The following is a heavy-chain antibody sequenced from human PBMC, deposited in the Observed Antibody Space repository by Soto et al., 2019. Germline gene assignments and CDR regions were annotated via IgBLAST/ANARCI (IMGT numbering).Heavy chain of an antibody. V-gene: IGHV4-59*01. D-gene: IGHD6-6*01. CDR3: ARVAAARGPGGYYYYYMDV. CDR1: GGSFSGYY. Sequence: SDTLSLTCAVYGGSFSGYYWSWIRQPPGKGLEWIGYIYYSGSTNYNPSLKSRVTISVDTSKNQFSLKLSSVTAADTAVYYCARVAAARGPGGYYYYYMDVWGKGTTVNVSS. CDR2: IYYSGST. J-gene: IGHJ6*03.